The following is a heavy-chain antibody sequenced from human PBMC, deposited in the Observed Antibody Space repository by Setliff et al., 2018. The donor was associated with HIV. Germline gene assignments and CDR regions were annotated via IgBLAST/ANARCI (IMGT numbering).Heavy chain of an antibody. CDR3: AASGALTDWTYY. CDR2: ISHSGST. V-gene: IGHV4-34*01. Sequence: PSETLSLTCAVYGGALSAYYWSWIRQPPGKGLEWSGEISHSGSTKYNPSLRSRVTISVDTSKNQFSLKLISVTAADTAVYYCAASGALTDWTYYWGQGALVTVSS. CDR1: GGALSAYY. J-gene: IGHJ4*02. D-gene: IGHD3-9*01.